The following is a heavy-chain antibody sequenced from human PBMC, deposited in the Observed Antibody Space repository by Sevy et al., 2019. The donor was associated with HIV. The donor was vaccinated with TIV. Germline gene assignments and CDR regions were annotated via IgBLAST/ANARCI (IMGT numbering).Heavy chain of an antibody. D-gene: IGHD6-19*01. V-gene: IGHV1-18*01. J-gene: IGHJ6*03. CDR2: ISAYNGNT. CDR3: ARYSSGWSNYYYYYMDV. Sequence: ASVKVSCKASGYTFTSYGISWVRQAPGQGLEWMGWISAYNGNTNYAQKLQGRVTMTTDTSTRTAYMELRSLRSDDTAVYYCARYSSGWSNYYYYYMDVWGKGTTVTVSS. CDR1: GYTFTSYG.